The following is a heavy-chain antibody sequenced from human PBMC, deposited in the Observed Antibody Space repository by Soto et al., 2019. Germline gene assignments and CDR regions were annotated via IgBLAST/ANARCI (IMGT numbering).Heavy chain of an antibody. D-gene: IGHD3-22*01. V-gene: IGHV1-69*13. CDR2: IIPIFGTA. Sequence: SVKVSCKASGGTFSSYAICWARQAPGQGLEWMGGIIPIFGTANYAQKFQGRVTITADESTSTAYMELSSLRSEDTAVYYCARGGPAYYDSSGHPVGYFDYWGQGTLVTVSS. CDR1: GGTFSSYA. J-gene: IGHJ4*02. CDR3: ARGGPAYYDSSGHPVGYFDY.